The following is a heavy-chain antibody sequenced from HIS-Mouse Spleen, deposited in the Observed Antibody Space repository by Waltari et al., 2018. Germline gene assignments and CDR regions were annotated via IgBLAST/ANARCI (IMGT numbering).Heavy chain of an antibody. V-gene: IGHV3-30*18. D-gene: IGHD1-26*01. Sequence: QVQLVESGGGVVQPGRSLRLSCAAPGFTFSSHGMPWVRQAPGKGLEWVAVKSYDGSNKYYADSVKGRFTISRDNSKNTLYLQMNSLRAEDTAVYYCAKDLSGSYYNYFDYWGQGTLVTVSS. J-gene: IGHJ4*02. CDR2: KSYDGSNK. CDR1: GFTFSSHG. CDR3: AKDLSGSYYNYFDY.